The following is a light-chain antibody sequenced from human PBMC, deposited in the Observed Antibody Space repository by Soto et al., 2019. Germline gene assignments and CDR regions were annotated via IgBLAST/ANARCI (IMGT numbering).Light chain of an antibody. CDR1: QFVSSR. V-gene: IGKV3-20*01. CDR3: QQYVSSPWA. J-gene: IGKJ1*01. Sequence: EIVLTQSPGTLSLSPGERATLSCRASQFVSSRLAWYQRRPGQVPRLLIYGASRRATGIPDRFTGSGSGTDFTLTISRLEPEDLAVYYCQQYVSSPWAFGQGTKV. CDR2: GAS.